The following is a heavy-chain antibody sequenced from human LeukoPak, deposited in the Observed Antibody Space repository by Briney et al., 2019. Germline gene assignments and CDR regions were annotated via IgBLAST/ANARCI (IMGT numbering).Heavy chain of an antibody. CDR3: ARGATVTTTSAFDF. J-gene: IGHJ3*01. Sequence: GGSLRLSCAASGFTFSDYSMNWVRQAPGKGLEWVSYISSSSSTIYYADPVKGRFTISRDSAKNSLYLQMNSLRAEDTAVYYCARGATVTTTSAFDFWGQGTMVTVSS. V-gene: IGHV3-48*01. CDR2: ISSSSSTI. CDR1: GFTFSDYS. D-gene: IGHD4-17*01.